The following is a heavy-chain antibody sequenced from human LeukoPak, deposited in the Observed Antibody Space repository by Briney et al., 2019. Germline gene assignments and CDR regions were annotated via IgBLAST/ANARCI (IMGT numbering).Heavy chain of an antibody. CDR2: ISSSSSYI. J-gene: IGHJ4*02. V-gene: IGHV3-21*01. CDR1: GFTFSSYS. CDR3: ARDILDYYGSGNNDY. Sequence: PGGSLRLSCAASGFTFSSYSMNWVRQAPGKGLEWVSSISSSSSYIYYADSVKGRFTISRDNAKNSLYLQMNSLRAEDTAVYYCARDILDYYGSGNNDYWGQGTLVTVSS. D-gene: IGHD3-10*01.